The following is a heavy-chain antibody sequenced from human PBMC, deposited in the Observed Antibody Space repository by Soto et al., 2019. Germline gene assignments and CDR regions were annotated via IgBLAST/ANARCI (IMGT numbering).Heavy chain of an antibody. D-gene: IGHD3-3*01. V-gene: IGHV4-4*07. J-gene: IGHJ6*02. Sequence: QVQLQESGPGLVKPSETLSLTCTVSGGSISSYYWSWIRQPAGKGLEWIGRIYTSGSTNYNPSLKSRVTMPVDTSKNQFSLKLSSVTAADTAVYYCASLWWDFWSGYHSGMDVWGQGATVTVSS. CDR1: GGSISSYY. CDR3: ASLWWDFWSGYHSGMDV. CDR2: IYTSGST.